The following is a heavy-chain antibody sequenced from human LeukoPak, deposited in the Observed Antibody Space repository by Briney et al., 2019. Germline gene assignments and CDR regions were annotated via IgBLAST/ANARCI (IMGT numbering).Heavy chain of an antibody. CDR2: ISSSSSYI. D-gene: IGHD2-15*01. J-gene: IGHJ4*02. CDR1: GFTFSSYS. CDR3: ARAHTAIVVVVATDY. V-gene: IGHV3-21*01. Sequence: KTGGSLRLSCAASGFTFSSYSMNWVRQAPGKGLEWVSSISSSSSYIYYADSVKGRFTISRDNAKNSLYLQMNSLRAEDTAVYYCARAHTAIVVVVATDYWGQGTLVTVSS.